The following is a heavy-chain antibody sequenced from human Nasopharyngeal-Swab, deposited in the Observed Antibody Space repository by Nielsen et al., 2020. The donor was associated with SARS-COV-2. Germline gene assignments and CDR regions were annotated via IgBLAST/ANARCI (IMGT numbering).Heavy chain of an antibody. V-gene: IGHV3-21*01. J-gene: IGHJ3*02. CDR1: GFTFSSYS. D-gene: IGHD1-1*01. CDR3: AKSQGERRSGAFDI. CDR2: ISSSSSYI. Sequence: GGSLRLSCAASGFTFSSYSINWVRQAPGKGLEWVSSISSSSSYIYYADSVKGRFTISRDNAKNSLYLQMNSLRAEETAVYYCAKSQGERRSGAFDIWGQGTIVTVSS.